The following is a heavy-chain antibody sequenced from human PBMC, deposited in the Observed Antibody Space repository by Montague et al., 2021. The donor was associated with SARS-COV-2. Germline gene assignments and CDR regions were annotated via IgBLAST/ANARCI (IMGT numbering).Heavy chain of an antibody. D-gene: IGHD4-17*01. Sequence: SLRLSCAASGFNIVSYWMSWVRQAPGKGLEWVANIRQDGSDKYYVDSVRGRFTISRDNAKNSLYLQMNSLRAADTGVYYCTRDRDYGDCLNWFNPWGQGTLVTVSS. V-gene: IGHV3-7*01. J-gene: IGHJ5*02. CDR3: TRDRDYGDCLNWFNP. CDR2: IRQDGSDK. CDR1: GFNIVSYW.